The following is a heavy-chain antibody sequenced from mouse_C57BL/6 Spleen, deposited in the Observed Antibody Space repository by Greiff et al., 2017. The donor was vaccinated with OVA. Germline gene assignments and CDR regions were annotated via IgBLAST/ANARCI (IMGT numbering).Heavy chain of an antibody. CDR1: GYTFTSYW. Sequence: QVQLQQPGAELVKPGASVKLSCKASGYTFTSYWMQWVKQRPGQGLEWIGEIDPSDSYTNYNQKFKGKATLTVDTSSSTAYMQLSSLTSEDSAVYYCARRGRSSPYYFDYWGQGTTLTVSS. CDR3: ARRGRSSPYYFDY. J-gene: IGHJ2*01. V-gene: IGHV1-50*01. CDR2: IDPSDSYT. D-gene: IGHD1-1*01.